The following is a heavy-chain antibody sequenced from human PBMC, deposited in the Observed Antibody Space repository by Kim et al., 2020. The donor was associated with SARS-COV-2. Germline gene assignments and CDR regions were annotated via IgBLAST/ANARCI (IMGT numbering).Heavy chain of an antibody. D-gene: IGHD3-10*01. Sequence: GESLKISCKGSGYSFTSYWISWVRQMPGKGLEWMGRIDPSDSYTNYSPSFQGHVTISADKSISTAYLQWSSLKASDTAMYYCARPGASGSGSYYNDWSSYGMDVWGQGTTVTVSS. CDR3: ARPGASGSGSYYNDWSSYGMDV. J-gene: IGHJ6*02. CDR2: IDPSDSYT. V-gene: IGHV5-10-1*01. CDR1: GYSFTSYW.